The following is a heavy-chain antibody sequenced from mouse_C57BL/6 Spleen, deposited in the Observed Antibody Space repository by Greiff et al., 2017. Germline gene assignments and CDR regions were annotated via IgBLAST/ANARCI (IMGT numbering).Heavy chain of an antibody. D-gene: IGHD2-3*01. J-gene: IGHJ3*01. V-gene: IGHV5-16*01. CDR2: INYDGSST. Sequence: EVKVEESEGGLVQPGSSMKLSCTASGFTFSDYYMAWVRQVPEKGLEWVANINYDGSSTYYLDSLKSRFIISRDNAKNILYLQMSSLKSEDTATYYCARDHDGYPFAYWGQGTLVTVSA. CDR1: GFTFSDYY. CDR3: ARDHDGYPFAY.